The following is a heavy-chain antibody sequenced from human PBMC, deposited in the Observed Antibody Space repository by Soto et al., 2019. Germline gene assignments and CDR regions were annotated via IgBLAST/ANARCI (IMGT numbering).Heavy chain of an antibody. V-gene: IGHV4-59*01. Sequence: SETLSLTCTVSGGSISSYYWSWIRQPPGKGLEWIGYIYYSGSTNYNPSLKSRVTISVDTSKNQFSLKLSSVTAADTAVYYCARERDLKGVMDVWGQGTTVTVSS. CDR3: ARERDLKGVMDV. CDR2: IYYSGST. CDR1: GGSISSYY. J-gene: IGHJ6*02.